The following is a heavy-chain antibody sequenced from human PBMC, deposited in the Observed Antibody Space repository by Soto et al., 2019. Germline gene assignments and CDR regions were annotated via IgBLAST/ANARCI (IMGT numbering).Heavy chain of an antibody. J-gene: IGHJ4*02. D-gene: IGHD6-19*01. Sequence: EVQLVESGGGLVQPGGSLRLSCAASGFTFSTYAMSWVRQAPGKGLEWASVISGSGGRTYYADSVKGRFTISRDNSKNSLYLQINSPKVEDTAVYYCARDAAGYSSGSEIDYWGQGTLVTVSS. CDR1: GFTFSTYA. V-gene: IGHV3-23*04. CDR2: ISGSGGRT. CDR3: ARDAAGYSSGSEIDY.